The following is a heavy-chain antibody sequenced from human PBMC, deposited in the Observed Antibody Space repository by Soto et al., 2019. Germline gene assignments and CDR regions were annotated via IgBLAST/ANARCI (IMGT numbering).Heavy chain of an antibody. CDR2: ISAYNGET. CDR1: GYSFTKYG. J-gene: IGHJ4*02. CDR3: ARDPSVLWFGELPPYNFDY. Sequence: QVQLVQSGVEVKKPGASVKVSCKASGYSFTKYGVSWVRQAPGQGLAWMGWISAYNGETNYAQKVYGRITMTTDTSTATAYMELRSLRSDDTAVYYCARDPSVLWFGELPPYNFDYWGQGTLVTVSS. V-gene: IGHV1-18*01. D-gene: IGHD3-10*01.